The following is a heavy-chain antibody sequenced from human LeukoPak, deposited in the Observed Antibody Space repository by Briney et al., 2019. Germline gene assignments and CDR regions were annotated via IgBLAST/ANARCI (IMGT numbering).Heavy chain of an antibody. CDR1: GYTFASYG. V-gene: IGHV1-18*01. CDR3: ARDTARITTPGGPDY. J-gene: IGHJ4*02. Sequence: ASVKVSCKASGYTFASYGISWVRQAPGQGLEWMGWISAYNGDTKYAQHLQGRVTLTTDTSTGTPYMELRSLTSDDTALYYCARDTARITTPGGPDYWGQGTLVTVSS. CDR2: ISAYNGDT. D-gene: IGHD6-13*01.